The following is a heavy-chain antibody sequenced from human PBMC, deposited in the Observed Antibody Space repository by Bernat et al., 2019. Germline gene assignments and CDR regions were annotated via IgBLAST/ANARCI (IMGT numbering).Heavy chain of an antibody. V-gene: IGHV3-53*02. CDR2: IYGGGST. CDR1: GFIVSSNY. J-gene: IGHJ3*02. CDR3: AREAGYI. Sequence: EVQLVETGVGLVQPGGSLRLSCAASGFIVSSNYMSWVRQATGKGLEWVSLIYGGGSTYYADSGNGRFNTSRDKSKNTLYIQRNSLRAEDTAVYVCAREAGYIWGQGTLVTVSS. D-gene: IGHD6-25*01.